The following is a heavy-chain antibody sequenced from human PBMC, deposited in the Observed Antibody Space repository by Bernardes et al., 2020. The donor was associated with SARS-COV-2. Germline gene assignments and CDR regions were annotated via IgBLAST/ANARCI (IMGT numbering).Heavy chain of an antibody. J-gene: IGHJ6*02. CDR1: GFTFSTYG. CDR2: IRGSGGNT. CDR3: VKSPGNLLRDGVDV. Sequence: GVLRLSCAASGFTFSTYGMSWVRQAPGKGLEWVSGIRGSGGNTYYADSVKGRFTISRDNSKNTLYLQMNSLRAEDTAVYYCVKSPGNLLRDGVDVWGQGTTVIVSS. D-gene: IGHD2-15*01. V-gene: IGHV3-23*01.